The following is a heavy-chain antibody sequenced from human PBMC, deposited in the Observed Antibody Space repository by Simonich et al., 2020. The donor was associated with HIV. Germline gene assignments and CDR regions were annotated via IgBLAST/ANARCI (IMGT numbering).Heavy chain of an antibody. V-gene: IGHV4-34*01. CDR2: INHSEIT. CDR3: ARRDRELILYFDY. Sequence: QVQLQQWGAGLLKPSETLSLTCAVYGGSFSGYYWSWIRQPPGKGLEWIGEINHSEITNYKSSRNSRATISVDKSKNQFSLKLSSVTAADTAIYYCARRDRELILYFDYWGQGNLVTVSS. D-gene: IGHD3-3*01. CDR1: GGSFSGYY. J-gene: IGHJ4*02.